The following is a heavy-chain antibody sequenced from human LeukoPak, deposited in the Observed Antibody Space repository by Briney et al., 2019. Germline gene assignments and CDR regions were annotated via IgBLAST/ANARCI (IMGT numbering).Heavy chain of an antibody. V-gene: IGHV4-61*01. J-gene: IGHJ3*02. Sequence: SETLSLTCTVSGGSVSSGSYYWSWIRQPPGKGLEWIGYIYYSGSTNYNPSLKSRVTISVDTSKNQFSLKLSSVTAADTAVYYCARGGGYSYGPRWAFDIWGQGTMVTVSS. CDR3: ARGGGYSYGPRWAFDI. D-gene: IGHD5-18*01. CDR1: GGSVSSGSYY. CDR2: IYYSGST.